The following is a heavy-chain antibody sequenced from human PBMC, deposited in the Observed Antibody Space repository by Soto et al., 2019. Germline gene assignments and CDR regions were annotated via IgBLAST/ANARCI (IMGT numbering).Heavy chain of an antibody. Sequence: GGSLRLSCTVSGFAFNNYGINWVRQAPGKGLEWVSSISKSDYTYYSDSVKGRFAISRDKAKSSVSLQMNTLRVEDTAVYYCEREDSIIIPAVSDFSGKGTRVTVPS. D-gene: IGHD2-2*01. CDR1: GFAFNNYG. V-gene: IGHV3-21*01. CDR3: EREDSIIIPAVSDF. CDR2: ISKSDYT. J-gene: IGHJ4*02.